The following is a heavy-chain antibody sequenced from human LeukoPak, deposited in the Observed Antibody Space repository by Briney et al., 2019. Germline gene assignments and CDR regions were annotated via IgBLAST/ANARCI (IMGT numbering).Heavy chain of an antibody. V-gene: IGHV3-23*01. CDR3: AKESPLYDF. J-gene: IGHJ4*02. Sequence: PGGSLRLSCAASGFAFSSYAMSWVRQAPGKGLEGVSTISGSGDTTYYADSVKGRFTISRDNSKNTLHLQMNSLRADDTAVYYCAKESPLYDFWGQGTLVTVSS. CDR2: ISGSGDTT. CDR1: GFAFSSYA.